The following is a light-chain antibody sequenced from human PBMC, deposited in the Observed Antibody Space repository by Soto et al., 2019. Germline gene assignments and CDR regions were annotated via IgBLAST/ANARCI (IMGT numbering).Light chain of an antibody. J-gene: IGLJ3*02. V-gene: IGLV3-21*02. CDR1: NVASKT. Sequence: SYELTQPLSVSGAPGQTARITCGGNNVASKTVHWYRQKPGQAPVLVLYDDTDRPTGIPERFSGSNSGNTATLTISRVEAGDEADYYCQVWDTSDHSWVFGGGTKVTVL. CDR2: DDT. CDR3: QVWDTSDHSWV.